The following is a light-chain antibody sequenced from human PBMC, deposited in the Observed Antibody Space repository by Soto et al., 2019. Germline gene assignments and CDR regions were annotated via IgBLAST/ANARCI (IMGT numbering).Light chain of an antibody. V-gene: IGKV3-11*01. CDR2: DAS. J-gene: IGKJ1*01. CDR3: QQRSNRPWT. Sequence: EIVLTQSPATLSLSPGERATLSCRASQSVSVYLAWYQQKPGQAPRLLIYDASNRATGIPTRFSGSGSGTDFTLTISSLEPEDFAVYYCQQRSNRPWTFGQGTKVDIK. CDR1: QSVSVY.